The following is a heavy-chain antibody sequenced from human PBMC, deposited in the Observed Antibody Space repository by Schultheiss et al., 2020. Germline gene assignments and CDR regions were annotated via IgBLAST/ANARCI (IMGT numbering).Heavy chain of an antibody. V-gene: IGHV5-10-1*04. CDR1: GYSFTSYW. Sequence: GGSLRLSCKGSGYSFTSYWISWVRQMPGKGLEWMGRIDPSDSYTNYSPSFQGQVTISADKSLSTAYLQWSSLKASDTAMYYCARRTSAYYYDSSGAFDIWGQGTMVSVSS. J-gene: IGHJ3*02. D-gene: IGHD3-22*01. CDR3: ARRTSAYYYDSSGAFDI. CDR2: IDPSDSYT.